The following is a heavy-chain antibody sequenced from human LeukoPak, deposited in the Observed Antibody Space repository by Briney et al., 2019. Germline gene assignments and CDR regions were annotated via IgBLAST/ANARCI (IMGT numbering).Heavy chain of an antibody. D-gene: IGHD3-22*01. CDR2: IYSGGST. V-gene: IGHV3-53*01. Sequence: GGSLRLSGAASGFTVSSNCMSWVRQAPGKGLEWVSVIYSGGSTYYADSVKGRFTISRDNSKNTLYLHMNSLRAEDTAVYYCARTSLTYYYDSSGYLPADYWGQGTLVTVSS. J-gene: IGHJ4*02. CDR3: ARTSLTYYYDSSGYLPADY. CDR1: GFTVSSNC.